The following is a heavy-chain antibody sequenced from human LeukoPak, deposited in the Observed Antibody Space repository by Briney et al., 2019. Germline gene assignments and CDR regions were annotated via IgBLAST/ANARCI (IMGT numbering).Heavy chain of an antibody. CDR2: INPNSGGT. D-gene: IGHD5-12*01. J-gene: IGHJ3*02. V-gene: IGHV1-2*02. Sequence: ASVKVSCKASGYTFTDYYMHWVRQAPGQGLEWMGWINPNSGGTNYAQKFQGRVTMTRDTSISTAYMELSRLRSDDTAVYYCARGSGYDPVHDAFDIWGQGTMVTVSS. CDR1: GYTFTDYY. CDR3: ARGSGYDPVHDAFDI.